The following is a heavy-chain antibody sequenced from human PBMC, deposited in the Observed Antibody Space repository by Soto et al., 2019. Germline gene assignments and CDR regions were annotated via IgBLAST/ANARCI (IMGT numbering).Heavy chain of an antibody. Sequence: PSLTLSVPCTVSCRSIISSNYYRGLIRQPPGKGLEWIGSIFYSGFTYYNPSLKSRVTISVDRSKTQFSLKLSSVTAADTGVYFCVRQQWRASNTPYLFEYLGQGSQVTVTS. CDR3: VRQQWRASNTPYLFEY. J-gene: IGHJ4*02. CDR1: CRSIISSNYY. D-gene: IGHD6-19*01. V-gene: IGHV4-39*01. CDR2: IFYSGFT.